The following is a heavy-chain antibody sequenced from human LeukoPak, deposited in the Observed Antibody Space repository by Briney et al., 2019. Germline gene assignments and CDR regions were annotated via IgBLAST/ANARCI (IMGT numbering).Heavy chain of an antibody. CDR1: GFTVSSNY. CDR3: ARDEGLLWFGELLSPSYFDY. D-gene: IGHD3-10*01. V-gene: IGHV3-66*01. CDR2: IYSGGNT. Sequence: GGSLRLSCAASGFTVSSNYMSWVRQAPGKGLECVSVIYSGGNTYYADSVKGRFTISRDNSKNTLYLQMNSLRAEDTAVYYCARDEGLLWFGELLSPSYFDYWGQGTLVTVSS. J-gene: IGHJ4*02.